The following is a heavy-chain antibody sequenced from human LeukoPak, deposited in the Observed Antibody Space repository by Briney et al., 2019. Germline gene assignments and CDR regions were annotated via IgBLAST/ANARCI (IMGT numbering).Heavy chain of an antibody. J-gene: IGHJ6*02. D-gene: IGHD3-3*01. Sequence: GGSPRLSCAASGFTFSSYWMSWVRQAPGKGLEWVANIKQDGSEKYYVDSVKGRFTISRDNAKNSLYLQMNSLRAEDTAVYYCAREWYDFWSGTYYGMDVWGQGTTVTVSS. CDR1: GFTFSSYW. V-gene: IGHV3-7*01. CDR3: AREWYDFWSGTYYGMDV. CDR2: IKQDGSEK.